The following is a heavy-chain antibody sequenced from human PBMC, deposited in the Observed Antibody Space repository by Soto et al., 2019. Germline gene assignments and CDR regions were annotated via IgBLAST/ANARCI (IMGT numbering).Heavy chain of an antibody. Sequence: QVELQESGTRLVKSSGTLSLPCEVSSGSISTGNWWSWVRQPPGKGLEWIGEIYYTGATNYNPSLKIRVTMTIDKSKDQFSLILTSATAADTSVYYCARVFSSGSGWMYYFDFWGQGILVSVSS. J-gene: IGHJ4*02. V-gene: IGHV4-4*02. CDR1: SGSISTGNW. D-gene: IGHD6-25*01. CDR2: IYYTGAT. CDR3: ARVFSSGSGWMYYFDF.